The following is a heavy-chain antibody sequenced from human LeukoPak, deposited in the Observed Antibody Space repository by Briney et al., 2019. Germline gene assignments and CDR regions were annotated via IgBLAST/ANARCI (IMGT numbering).Heavy chain of an antibody. J-gene: IGHJ4*02. CDR3: ARVKASSTSWTFDQ. CDR2: IYSSGST. CDR1: GGSTNSYY. Sequence: SETLSLTCSVSGGSTNSYYWSWIRQSGGMGLEWIGRIYSSGSTVYNPSLNSRLTMSIDTSKNQLSLTLKSVTATDTAVYYCARVKASSTSWTFDQWGQGALVTVSS. D-gene: IGHD2-2*01. V-gene: IGHV4-4*07.